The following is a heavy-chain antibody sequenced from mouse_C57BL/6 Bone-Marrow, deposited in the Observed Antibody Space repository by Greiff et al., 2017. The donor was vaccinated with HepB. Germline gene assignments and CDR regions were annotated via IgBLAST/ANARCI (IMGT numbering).Heavy chain of an antibody. Sequence: VQGVESGPELVKPGASVKISCKASGYAFSSSWMNWVKQRPGKGLEWIGRIYPGDGDTNYNGKFKGKATLTADKSSSTAYMQLSSLTSEDSAVYFCARDYDVSWFAYWGQGTLVTVSA. CDR1: GYAFSSSW. CDR2: IYPGDGDT. D-gene: IGHD2-4*01. V-gene: IGHV1-82*01. J-gene: IGHJ3*01. CDR3: ARDYDVSWFAY.